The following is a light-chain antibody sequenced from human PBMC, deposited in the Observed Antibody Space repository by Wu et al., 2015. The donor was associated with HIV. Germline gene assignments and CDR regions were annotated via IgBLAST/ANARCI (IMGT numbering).Light chain of an antibody. CDR1: QSVSSSY. Sequence: EIVLTQSPGTLSLSPGERATLSCRASQSVSSSYLAWYQQKPGQAPRLLIYGASSRATGIPDRFSGSGSGTDFTLTISRLEPEDFALYYCQQYGSSPRYSFGQGTNLEIK. V-gene: IGKV3-20*01. CDR2: GAS. CDR3: QQYGSSPRYS. J-gene: IGKJ2*03.